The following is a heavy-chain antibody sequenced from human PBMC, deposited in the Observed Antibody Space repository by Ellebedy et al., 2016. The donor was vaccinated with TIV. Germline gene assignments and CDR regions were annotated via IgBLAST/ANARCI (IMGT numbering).Heavy chain of an antibody. CDR3: ARTRGRGELLVWLGY. CDR2: INPNSGGT. D-gene: IGHD1-26*01. V-gene: IGHV1-2*02. CDR1: GYTFTGYY. J-gene: IGHJ4*02. Sequence: ASVKVSCXASGYTFTGYYMHWVRQAPGQGLEWMGWINPNSGGTNYAQKFQGRVTMTRDTSISTAYMELSRLRSDDTAVYYCARTRGRGELLVWLGYWGQGTLVTVSS.